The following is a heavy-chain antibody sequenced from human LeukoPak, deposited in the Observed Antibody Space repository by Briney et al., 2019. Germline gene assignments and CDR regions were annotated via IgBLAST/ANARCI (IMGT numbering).Heavy chain of an antibody. V-gene: IGHV3-30*18. D-gene: IGHD3-22*01. CDR1: GFTFNIYG. CDR2: ISYDGTET. CDR3: AKGIVVVISGNAFDI. Sequence: TGRSLRLSCATSGFTFNIYGMHWVRQGPGKGLEWVAVISYDGTETHYADSVRGRFTISRDNSKNTSFLQMHSLREDDTAVYYCAKGIVVVISGNAFDIWGQGTMVTVSS. J-gene: IGHJ3*02.